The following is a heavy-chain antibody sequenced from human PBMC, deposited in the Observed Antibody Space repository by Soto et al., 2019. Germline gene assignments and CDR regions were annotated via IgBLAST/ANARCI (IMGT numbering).Heavy chain of an antibody. Sequence: PRLSCAASGFTFSDYYMSWIRQAPGKGLEWVSYISSSGSTIYYADSVKGRFTISRDNAKNSLYLQMNSLRAEDTAVYYCARGLKDIVATPFDAFDIWGQGTMVTVSS. J-gene: IGHJ3*02. D-gene: IGHD5-12*01. CDR2: ISSSGSTI. V-gene: IGHV3-11*01. CDR1: GFTFSDYY. CDR3: ARGLKDIVATPFDAFDI.